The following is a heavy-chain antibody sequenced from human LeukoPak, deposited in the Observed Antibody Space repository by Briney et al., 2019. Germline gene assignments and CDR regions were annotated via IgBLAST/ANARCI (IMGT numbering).Heavy chain of an antibody. CDR2: ISGSGGKT. D-gene: IGHD4-17*01. CDR3: ANGNNGDYVRLDY. V-gene: IGHV3-23*01. CDR1: GFTFSNYA. Sequence: GGSLRLSCAASGFTFSNYAMTWVRQAPGKGLEWVSVISGSGGKTYYADSVKGRFTTSRDNSKNTLSLEMNSLRAEDTAVYYCANGNNGDYVRLDYWGQGTLVTVSS. J-gene: IGHJ4*02.